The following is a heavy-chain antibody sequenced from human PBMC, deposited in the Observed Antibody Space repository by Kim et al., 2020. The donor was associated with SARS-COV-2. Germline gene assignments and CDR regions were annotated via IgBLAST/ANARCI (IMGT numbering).Heavy chain of an antibody. CDR2: IYSGDSDA. V-gene: IGHV5-51*01. J-gene: IGHJ6*02. CDR3: ARRPLGPDGMDV. CDR1: GYNFSNYW. Sequence: GESLKISCKCSGYNFSNYWIAWVRQVPGKGLEWMGHIYSGDSDARYSPSFQGQVILSADKSITTAYLEWSGLQASDTAIYYCARRPLGPDGMDVCGQGTT.